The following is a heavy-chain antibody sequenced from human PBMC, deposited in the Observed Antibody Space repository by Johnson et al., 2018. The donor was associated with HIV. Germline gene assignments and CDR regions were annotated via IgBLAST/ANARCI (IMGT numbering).Heavy chain of an antibody. CDR2: ISSSGSTI. CDR1: GFTFSDYY. J-gene: IGHJ3*01. V-gene: IGHV3-11*01. Sequence: QVQLVESGGGVVQPGGSLRLSCAASGFTFSDYYMSWIRQAPGKGLEWVSYISSSGSTIYYADSVKGRFTISRDNAKNSLYLQMNSLRAEDTAVYYCARDRVLVAYASLDAFDLWGQGTIVTVSS. D-gene: IGHD2-8*02. CDR3: ARDRVLVAYASLDAFDL.